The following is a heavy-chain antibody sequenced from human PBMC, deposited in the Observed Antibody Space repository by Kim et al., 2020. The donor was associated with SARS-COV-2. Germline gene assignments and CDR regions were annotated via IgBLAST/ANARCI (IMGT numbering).Heavy chain of an antibody. CDR2: IYTSGST. CDR1: GGSISSGSYY. Sequence: SETLSLTCTVSGGSISSGSYYWSWIRQPAGKGLEWIGRIYTSGSTNYNPSLKSRVTISVDTSKNQFSLKLSSVTAADTAVYYCAREGPRGFGGLFAYWGPGTLVTVSS. CDR3: AREGPRGFGGLFAY. J-gene: IGHJ4*02. V-gene: IGHV4-61*02. D-gene: IGHD3-10*01.